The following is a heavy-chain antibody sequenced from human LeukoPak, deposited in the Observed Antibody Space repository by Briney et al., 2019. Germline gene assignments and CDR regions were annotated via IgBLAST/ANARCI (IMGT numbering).Heavy chain of an antibody. J-gene: IGHJ4*02. CDR3: ARDIATVVHQD. CDR2: ISAYTGNT. Sequence: ASVKVSCKASGYTFTNYGITWVRQAPGQGLEWMGWISAYTGNTNYVQKFQGRVTMATDASTSTAYMELRSLRSDDTAIYYCARDIATVVHQDWGQGTLVTLSS. D-gene: IGHD2-2*01. V-gene: IGHV1-18*01. CDR1: GYTFTNYG.